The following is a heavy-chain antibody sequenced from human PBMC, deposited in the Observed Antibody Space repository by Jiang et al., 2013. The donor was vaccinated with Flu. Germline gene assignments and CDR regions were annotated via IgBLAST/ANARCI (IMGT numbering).Heavy chain of an antibody. V-gene: IGHV4-4*07. J-gene: IGHJ5*02. CDR3: ARGARGYGDYDRDGRFDP. CDR1: GGSISSYY. Sequence: GLVKPSETLSLTCTVSGGSISSYYWSWIRQPAGKGLEWIGRIYTSGSTNYNPSLKSRVTMSVDTSKNQFSLKLSSVTAADTAVYYCARGARGYGDYDRDGRFDPWGQGTLVTVSS. D-gene: IGHD4-17*01. CDR2: IYTSGST.